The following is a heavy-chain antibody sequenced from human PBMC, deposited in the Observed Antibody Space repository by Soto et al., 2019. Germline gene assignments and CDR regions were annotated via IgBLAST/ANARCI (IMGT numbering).Heavy chain of an antibody. CDR2: ISWNSGSI. CDR3: AKDRTGYSSSLFI. J-gene: IGHJ3*02. D-gene: IGHD6-6*01. CDR1: GFTFDDYA. V-gene: IGHV3-9*01. Sequence: PGGSLRLSCAASGFTFDDYAMHWARQAPGKGLEWVSGISWNSGSIGYADSVKGRFTISRDNAKNSLYLQMNSLRAEDTALYYCAKDRTGYSSSLFIWGQGTIVTGS.